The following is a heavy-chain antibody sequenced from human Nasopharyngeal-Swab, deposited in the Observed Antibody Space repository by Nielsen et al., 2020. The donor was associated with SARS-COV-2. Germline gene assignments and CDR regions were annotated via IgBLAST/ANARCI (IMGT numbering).Heavy chain of an antibody. D-gene: IGHD3-3*01. CDR1: GFTFSSYD. CDR2: IGTAGDT. CDR3: ARERARFLEWLLYGTFDY. Sequence: GGSLRLSCAASGFTFSSYDMHWVRQATGKGLEWVSAIGTAGDTYYPGSVKGRFTISRENAKNSLYLQLNSLRAGDTAVYYCARERARFLEWLLYGTFDYWGQGTLVTVSS. J-gene: IGHJ4*02. V-gene: IGHV3-13*04.